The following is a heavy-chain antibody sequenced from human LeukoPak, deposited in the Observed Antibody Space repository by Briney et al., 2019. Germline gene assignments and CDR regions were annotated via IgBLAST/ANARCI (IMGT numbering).Heavy chain of an antibody. Sequence: GGSLRLSCAASGFTFSGFAMHWVRQAPGKGLEYVSAISYNGDTTYYVDSVKGRFTISRDNAKNTLYLQMSSLRPEDTAVYYCVAKFYFDYWGQGTLVTVSS. J-gene: IGHJ4*02. V-gene: IGHV3-64D*06. CDR3: VAKFYFDY. CDR2: ISYNGDTT. D-gene: IGHD4/OR15-4a*01. CDR1: GFTFSGFA.